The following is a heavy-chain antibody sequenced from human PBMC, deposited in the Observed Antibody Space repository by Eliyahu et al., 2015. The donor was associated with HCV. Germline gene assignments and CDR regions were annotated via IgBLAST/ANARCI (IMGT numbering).Heavy chain of an antibody. J-gene: IGHJ6*02. V-gene: IGHV3-53*01. CDR3: ARGSTVVVTATHGMDV. CDR1: GFTVSSNY. CDR2: IFRGGGT. Sequence: EVQVVESGGGLIQPGGSLRLSCAASGFTVSSNYMIWVRQAPGKGLEWVSVIFRGGGTYYADSVKGRFTISRDNSKNTVYLQMNSLRADDTAVYYCARGSTVVVTATHGMDVWGQGTTVTVSS. D-gene: IGHD2-21*02.